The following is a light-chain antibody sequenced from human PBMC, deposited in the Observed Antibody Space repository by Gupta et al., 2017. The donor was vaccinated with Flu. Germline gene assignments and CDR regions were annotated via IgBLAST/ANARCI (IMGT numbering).Light chain of an antibody. CDR1: QSVSNK. CDR3: QQYNYWPMYS. Sequence: EIVMTQSPVTLSVSPGERATLSCRASQSVSNKLAWYQQKPGQAPRLLIYTASTRATGVPARFSGSGSGTDFTLTISSLQSEDFAVYYCQQYNYWPMYSFGQGTKLAMK. J-gene: IGKJ2*03. V-gene: IGKV3-15*01. CDR2: TAS.